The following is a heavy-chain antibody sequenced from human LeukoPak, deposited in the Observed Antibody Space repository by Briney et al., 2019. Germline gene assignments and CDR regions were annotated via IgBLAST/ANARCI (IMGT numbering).Heavy chain of an antibody. Sequence: VASVKVSCKASGGTFSSYAISWVRQAPGQGLEWMGRIIPILGIANYAQKFQGRVTITADKSTSTAYMELSSLRSEDTAVYYCARDRDGSYYDYWGQGTLVTVSS. V-gene: IGHV1-69*04. CDR2: IIPILGIA. CDR3: ARDRDGSYYDY. D-gene: IGHD1-26*01. J-gene: IGHJ4*02. CDR1: GGTFSSYA.